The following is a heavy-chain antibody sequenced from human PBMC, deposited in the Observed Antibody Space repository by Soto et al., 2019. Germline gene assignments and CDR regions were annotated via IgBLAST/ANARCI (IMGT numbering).Heavy chain of an antibody. Sequence: GGSLRLSCAASGFTFSSYGMHWVRQAPGKGLEWVAVISYDGSNKYYADSGKGRFTISIDNCKNTLYLQMNSLRAEDTAVYYCAKDQDYGDYPGAWYFDLWGRGTLVTVSS. CDR2: ISYDGSNK. D-gene: IGHD4-17*01. V-gene: IGHV3-30*18. CDR1: GFTFSSYG. CDR3: AKDQDYGDYPGAWYFDL. J-gene: IGHJ2*01.